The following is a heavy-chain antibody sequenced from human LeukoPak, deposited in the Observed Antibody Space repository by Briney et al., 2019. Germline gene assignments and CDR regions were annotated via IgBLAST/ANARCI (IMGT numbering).Heavy chain of an antibody. Sequence: GGSLRLSCAASGFTFGSYDMSWVRQAPGKGLEWVSFITPNADRTSYADSVEGRFTISRDNPRNTLYMRMNSLRDEDTALYYCAIMHGYYDGSGYWVQWGQGTLVTVSS. CDR1: GFTFGSYD. D-gene: IGHD3-22*01. CDR3: AIMHGYYDGSGYWVQ. CDR2: ITPNADRT. J-gene: IGHJ1*01. V-gene: IGHV3-23*01.